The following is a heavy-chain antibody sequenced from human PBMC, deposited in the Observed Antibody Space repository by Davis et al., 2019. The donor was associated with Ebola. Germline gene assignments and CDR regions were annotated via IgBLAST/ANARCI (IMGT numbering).Heavy chain of an antibody. CDR2: IIPIFGTA. CDR1: GGTFSSYA. Sequence: AASVKVSCKASGGTFSSYAISWVRQAPGQGLEWMGGIIPIFGTANYAQKFQGRVTMTRNTSISTAYMELSSLRSEDTAVYYCARRHIAARYYYYYGMDVWGQGTTVTVSS. CDR3: ARRHIAARYYYYYGMDV. J-gene: IGHJ6*02. V-gene: IGHV1-69*05. D-gene: IGHD6-6*01.